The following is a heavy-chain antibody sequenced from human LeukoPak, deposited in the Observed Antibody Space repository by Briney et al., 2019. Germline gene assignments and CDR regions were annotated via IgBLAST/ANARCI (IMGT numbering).Heavy chain of an antibody. J-gene: IGHJ6*02. Sequence: ASVKVSCKASGYTFTGYYMHWVRQAPGQGLEWMGWINPNSGGTNYAQKFQGRVTMTRDTSISAAYMELSRLRSDDTAVYYCARDYDILTGYPYYYGMDVWGQGTTVTVSS. CDR3: ARDYDILTGYPYYYGMDV. V-gene: IGHV1-2*02. CDR2: INPNSGGT. CDR1: GYTFTGYY. D-gene: IGHD3-9*01.